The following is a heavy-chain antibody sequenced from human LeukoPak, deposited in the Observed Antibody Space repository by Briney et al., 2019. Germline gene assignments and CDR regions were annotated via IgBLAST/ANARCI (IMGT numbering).Heavy chain of an antibody. J-gene: IGHJ4*02. CDR3: ARHNSKSGIYPEFDY. D-gene: IGHD1-26*01. Sequence: GESLKISCRGSGYSFTSYWSSWVRQMPGKGLEWMGRVDTSYACTTYCQSFQGHVTISADKYISTAYVQWSSLKASDTAMYDCARHNSKSGIYPEFDYWGQGTLVTVSS. CDR1: GYSFTSYW. CDR2: VDTSYACT. V-gene: IGHV5-10-1*01.